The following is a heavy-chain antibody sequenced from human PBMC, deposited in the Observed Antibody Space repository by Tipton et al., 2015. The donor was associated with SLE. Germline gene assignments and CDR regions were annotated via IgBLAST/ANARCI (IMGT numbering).Heavy chain of an antibody. CDR3: ARTLGYCSSTSCSKAFDI. Sequence: TLSLTCTVSGGSISSYYWSWIRQPPGKGLEWIGYIYYSGSTNYNPSLKSRVTISVDTSKNQFSLKLSSVTAADTAVYYCARTLGYCSSTSCSKAFDIWGQVLMVTVSS. CDR2: IYYSGST. J-gene: IGHJ3*02. CDR1: GGSISSYY. D-gene: IGHD2-2*01. V-gene: IGHV4-59*01.